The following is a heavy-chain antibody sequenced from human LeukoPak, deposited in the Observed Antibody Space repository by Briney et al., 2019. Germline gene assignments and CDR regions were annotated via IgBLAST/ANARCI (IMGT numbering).Heavy chain of an antibody. Sequence: GGSLRLSCAASGFTFSSYSMNWVRQAPGKGLEWVSSISSSSSYIYYADSVKGRFTISRDNAKNSLYLQMNSLRAEDTAVCYCAKFGTRGGFDPWGQGTLVTVSS. D-gene: IGHD1-1*01. J-gene: IGHJ5*02. CDR1: GFTFSSYS. V-gene: IGHV3-21*04. CDR3: AKFGTRGGFDP. CDR2: ISSSSSYI.